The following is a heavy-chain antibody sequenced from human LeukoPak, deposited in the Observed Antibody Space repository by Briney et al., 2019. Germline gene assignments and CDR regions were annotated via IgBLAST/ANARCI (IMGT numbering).Heavy chain of an antibody. CDR2: IDWDDDK. Sequence: SGPALVKPTQTLTLTCTFSGFSLSTSGMCVSWIRQPPGKALEWLARIDWDDDKYYSTSLKTRLTISKDTSKNQVVLTMTNMDPVDTATYYCARIVRNPEGMYYFDYWGQGTLVTVSS. J-gene: IGHJ4*02. CDR3: ARIVRNPEGMYYFDY. V-gene: IGHV2-70*11. CDR1: GFSLSTSGMC.